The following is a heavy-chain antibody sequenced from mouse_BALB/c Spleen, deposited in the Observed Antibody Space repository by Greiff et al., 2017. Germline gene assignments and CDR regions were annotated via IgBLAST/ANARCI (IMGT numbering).Heavy chain of an antibody. V-gene: IGHV5-6-4*01. CDR1: GFTFSSYT. CDR3: TRGAYGSSPYYFDY. CDR2: ISSGGSYT. Sequence: EVKLVESGGGLVQPGGSLKLSCAASGFTFSSYTMSWVRQTPEKRLEWVATISSGGSYTYYPDSVKGRFTISRDNAKNTLYLQMSSLKSEDTAMYYCTRGAYGSSPYYFDYWGQGTTLTVSS. D-gene: IGHD1-1*01. J-gene: IGHJ2*01.